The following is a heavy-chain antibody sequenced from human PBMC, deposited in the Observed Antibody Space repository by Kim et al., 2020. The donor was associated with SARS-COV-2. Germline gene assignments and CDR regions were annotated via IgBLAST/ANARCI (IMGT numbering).Heavy chain of an antibody. CDR3: VSSPNMHYFDH. J-gene: IGHJ4*02. CDR1: GGSISSDY. CDR2: IYHSGT. V-gene: IGHV4-59*13. Sequence: SETLSLTCAVSGGSISSDYWSWIRQPPGKGLEWIGYIYHSGTNYNPSLKSRVTISVDTSKNQFSLRLSSVTAADTALYYCVSSPNMHYFDHWGQGTLVTVSS. D-gene: IGHD6-13*01.